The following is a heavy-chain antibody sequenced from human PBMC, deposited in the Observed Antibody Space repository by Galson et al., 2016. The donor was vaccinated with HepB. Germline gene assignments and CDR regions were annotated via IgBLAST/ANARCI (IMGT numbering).Heavy chain of an antibody. V-gene: IGHV3-11*04. J-gene: IGHJ6*02. CDR2: ISASGSTI. Sequence: SLRLSCAASGFTFSDYYMSWIRRAPGKGLECVAYISASGSTIYLADSVQGRFSVSRDNAKNSVSPQMSSLRVDDTAVYYCARGGQWVIWDYQYHGMDVWGQGTTVTVSS. CDR1: GFTFSDYY. CDR3: ARGGQWVIWDYQYHGMDV. D-gene: IGHD2-8*01.